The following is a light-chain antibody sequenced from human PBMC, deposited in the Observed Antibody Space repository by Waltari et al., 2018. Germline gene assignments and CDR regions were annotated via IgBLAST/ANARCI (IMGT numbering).Light chain of an antibody. Sequence: QSALTQPASVSGSPGHSITISCTGPSSDVGGFDSVSWYQQHPNKAPKLLIYDVNNRPSWVSNRFSGSKSGNTASLTISGLQAEDEADYYCSSYTSRNTLLFGGGTKLTAL. CDR2: DVN. V-gene: IGLV2-14*03. J-gene: IGLJ2*01. CDR3: SSYTSRNTLL. CDR1: SSDVGGFDS.